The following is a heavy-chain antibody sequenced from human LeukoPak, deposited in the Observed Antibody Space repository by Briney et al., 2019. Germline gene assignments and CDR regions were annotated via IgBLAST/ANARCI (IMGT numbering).Heavy chain of an antibody. CDR2: IYYSGST. J-gene: IGHJ5*02. D-gene: IGHD2/OR15-2a*01. CDR1: GGSISSSSYY. V-gene: IGHV4-39*07. Sequence: SETLSLTCTVSGGSISSSSYYWGWIRQPPGKGLEWIGSIYYSGSTYYNPSLKSRVTISVDTSKNQFSLKLSSVTAADTAVYYCARDRNMKGVDPWGQGTLVTVSS. CDR3: ARDRNMKGVDP.